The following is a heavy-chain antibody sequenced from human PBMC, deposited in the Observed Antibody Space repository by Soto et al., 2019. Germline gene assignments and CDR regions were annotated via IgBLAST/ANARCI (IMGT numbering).Heavy chain of an antibody. V-gene: IGHV4-4*02. CDR3: ARVSGSYSYGMDV. Sequence: QVQLQESGPGLVKPSGTLSLTCAVSGGSISSSNWWSWVRQPPGKGLEWIGEIYHSGSTNYNPSLKSRVTISVAQSKNQFSVQMSSVTAADTAVYYCARVSGSYSYGMDVWGQGTTVTVSS. J-gene: IGHJ6*02. CDR2: IYHSGST. CDR1: GGSISSSNW. D-gene: IGHD1-26*01.